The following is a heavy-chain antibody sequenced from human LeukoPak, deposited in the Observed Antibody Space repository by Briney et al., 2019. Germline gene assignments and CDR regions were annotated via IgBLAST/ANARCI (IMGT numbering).Heavy chain of an antibody. CDR2: INPSGGST. CDR3: ARDLAGDTALYFDY. D-gene: IGHD5-18*01. CDR1: GYTFTSYY. J-gene: IGHJ4*02. Sequence: ASVKASCKASGYTFTSYYMHWVRQAPGQGLEWMGIINPSGGSTSYAQKFQGRVTMTRDTSTSTVYMELTRMRSDDTAVYYCARDLAGDTALYFDYWGQGTLVTVSS. V-gene: IGHV1-46*01.